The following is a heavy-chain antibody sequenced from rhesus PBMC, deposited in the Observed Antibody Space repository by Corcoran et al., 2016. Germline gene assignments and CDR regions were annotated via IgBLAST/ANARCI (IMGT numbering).Heavy chain of an antibody. CDR3: AGCLSGSYYDY. V-gene: IGHV4-169*02. CDR2: IYGSGSST. D-gene: IGHD1-44*02. CDR1: GGSTSSSY. Sequence: QLQLQESGPGLVKPSETLSVTCAVSGGSTSSSYWSWIRQTPGKGLDWIGYIYGSGSSTNYNPSLKGRVPVSVDTSKNQLSLKLSSVTAADTAVYYCAGCLSGSYYDYWGQGVLVTVSS. J-gene: IGHJ4*01.